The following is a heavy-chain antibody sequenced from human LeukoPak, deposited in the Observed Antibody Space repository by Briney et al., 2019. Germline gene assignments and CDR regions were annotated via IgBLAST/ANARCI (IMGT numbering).Heavy chain of an antibody. D-gene: IGHD3-22*01. CDR2: INTYNGNT. CDR3: ARDARDDYDPVSDY. CDR1: VCRFTSYG. Sequence: ASVKVSCKASVCRFTSYGGGWVRQLPGQGLEWMGWINTYNGNTNYAQKFQGRVTMTTDTSTTTAYMELRSLRSDDTAVYYCARDARDDYDPVSDYWGQGTLVTVSS. J-gene: IGHJ4*02. V-gene: IGHV1-18*04.